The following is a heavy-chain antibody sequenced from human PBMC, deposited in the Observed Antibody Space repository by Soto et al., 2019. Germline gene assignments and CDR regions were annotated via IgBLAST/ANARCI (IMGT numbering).Heavy chain of an antibody. CDR1: GGSISSYY. D-gene: IGHD3-10*02. Sequence: QVQLQESGPGLVKPSETLSLTCTVSGGSISSYYWSWIRPPPGKGLEWIGYIYYSGSTNYNPSLKSRVTISVDTSKNKFSLKLSSVTAADTAVYYCAGHLFGSGNWFDPWGQGTLVTVSS. CDR2: IYYSGST. V-gene: IGHV4-59*08. CDR3: AGHLFGSGNWFDP. J-gene: IGHJ5*02.